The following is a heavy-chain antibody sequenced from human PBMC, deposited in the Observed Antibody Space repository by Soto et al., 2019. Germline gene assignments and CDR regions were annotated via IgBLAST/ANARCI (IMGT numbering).Heavy chain of an antibody. CDR3: AKVFRPGIAVAGSGMDV. J-gene: IGHJ6*02. V-gene: IGHV3-23*01. D-gene: IGHD6-19*01. CDR2: ISGSGGST. CDR1: GFTFSSYA. Sequence: GSLRLSCAASGFTFSSYAMSWVRQAPGKGLEWVSAISGSGGSTYYADSVKGRFTISRDNSKNTLYLQMNSLRAEDTAVYYCAKVFRPGIAVAGSGMDVWGQGTTVTVSS.